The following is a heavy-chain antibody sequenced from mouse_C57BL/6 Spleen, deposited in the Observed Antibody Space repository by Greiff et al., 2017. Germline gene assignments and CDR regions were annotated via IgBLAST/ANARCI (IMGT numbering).Heavy chain of an antibody. CDR3: ARNRGVVATGYFDY. CDR1: GYTFTSYW. V-gene: IGHV1-55*01. J-gene: IGHJ2*01. D-gene: IGHD1-1*01. CDR2: IYPGSGST. Sequence: QVQLQQPGAELVKPGASVKMSCKASGYTFTSYWITWVKQRPGQGLEWIGDIYPGSGSTNYNEKFKSKATLTVDTSSSTAYMHLSSLTSEDSAVYYCARNRGVVATGYFDYWGQGTTLTVSS.